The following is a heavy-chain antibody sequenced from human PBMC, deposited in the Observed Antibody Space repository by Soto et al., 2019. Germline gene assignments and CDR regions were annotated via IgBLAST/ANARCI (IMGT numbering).Heavy chain of an antibody. V-gene: IGHV3-7*01. CDR3: ARERDCSGGSCYDYYYYYMDV. CDR2: IKQDGSEK. CDR1: GFTFSSYW. Sequence: GGSLRLSCAASGFTFSSYWMSWVRQAPGKGLEWVANIKQDGSEKYYVDSVKGRFTISRDNAKNSLYLQMNSLRAEDTAVYYCARERDCSGGSCYDYYYYYMDVWGKGTTVTVS. J-gene: IGHJ6*03. D-gene: IGHD2-15*01.